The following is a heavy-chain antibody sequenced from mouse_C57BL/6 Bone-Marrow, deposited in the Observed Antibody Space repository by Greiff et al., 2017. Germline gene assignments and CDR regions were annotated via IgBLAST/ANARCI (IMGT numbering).Heavy chain of an antibody. V-gene: IGHV1-55*01. D-gene: IGHD2-5*01. J-gene: IGHJ4*01. Sequence: QVQLQQPGAELVKPGASVKMSCKASGYTFTSYWITWVKQRPGQGLEWIGDIYPGSGSTNYNEKFKSKATLTVDTSSSTAYMQLSSLTSEDSAVYYCARVAYYSNFYYAMDYWGQGTSVTVSS. CDR3: ARVAYYSNFYYAMDY. CDR1: GYTFTSYW. CDR2: IYPGSGST.